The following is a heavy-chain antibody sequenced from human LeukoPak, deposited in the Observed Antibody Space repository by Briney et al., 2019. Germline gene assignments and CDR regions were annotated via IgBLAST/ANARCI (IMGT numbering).Heavy chain of an antibody. V-gene: IGHV3-23*01. CDR3: AKDSEDGHNWAPFDY. CDR2: ISGSGGST. D-gene: IGHD5-24*01. J-gene: IGHJ4*02. Sequence: GGSLRLSCAASGFTFSNYAMTWVRQAPGKGLEWVSIISGSGGSTYYADSVKGRFTISRDNSKDTLYLQMNSLRGEDTAVYYCAKDSEDGHNWAPFDYWGQGTLVTVSS. CDR1: GFTFSNYA.